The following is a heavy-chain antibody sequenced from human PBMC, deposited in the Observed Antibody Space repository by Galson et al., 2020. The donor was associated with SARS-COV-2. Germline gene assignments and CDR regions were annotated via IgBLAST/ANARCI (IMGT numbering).Heavy chain of an antibody. CDR2: INHSGST. V-gene: IGHV4-34*01. CDR1: GGSFSGYY. D-gene: IGHD6-13*01. CDR3: ARQRQQLVLWFDP. Sequence: SETLSLTCAVYGGSFSGYYWSWIRQPPGKGLEWIGEINHSGSTNYNPSLKSRVTISVDTSKNQFSLKLSSVTAADTAVYYCARQRQQLVLWFDPWGQGTLVTVSS. J-gene: IGHJ5*02.